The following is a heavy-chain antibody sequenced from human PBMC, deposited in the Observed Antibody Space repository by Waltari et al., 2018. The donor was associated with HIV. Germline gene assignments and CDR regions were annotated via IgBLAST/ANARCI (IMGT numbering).Heavy chain of an antibody. J-gene: IGHJ4*02. D-gene: IGHD2-15*01. V-gene: IGHV1-2*02. Sequence: QVQLIQSGAEVKKPGVSVRVSCKASGYLFNYYQMNWVRQAPGQGLEWMGRIDCGNGDTMYAQKFQGRVTLTRDTSLNTAYMDLSGLRPDDTAVYYCARETYSRGKKFDLWGQGTLVTVSS. CDR1: GYLFNYYQ. CDR3: ARETYSRGKKFDL. CDR2: IDCGNGDT.